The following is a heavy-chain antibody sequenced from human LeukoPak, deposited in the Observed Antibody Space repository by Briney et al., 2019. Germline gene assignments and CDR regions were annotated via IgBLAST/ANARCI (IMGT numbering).Heavy chain of an antibody. D-gene: IGHD3-16*01. J-gene: IGHJ4*02. CDR1: GFTFSGYG. CDR2: IWYDGSNK. Sequence: PGRSLRLSCAASGFTFSGYGMHWVRQAPGKGLEWVAVIWYDGSNKYYADSVKGRFTISGDNSKNTLYLQMNSLRAEDTAVYYCAKEGLRKPDYWGQGTLVTVSS. CDR3: AKEGLRKPDY. V-gene: IGHV3-33*06.